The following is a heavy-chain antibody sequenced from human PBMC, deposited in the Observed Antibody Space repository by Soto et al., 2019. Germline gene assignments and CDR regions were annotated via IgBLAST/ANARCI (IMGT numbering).Heavy chain of an antibody. V-gene: IGHV4-4*07. J-gene: IGHJ4*02. Sequence: XETLSLTCTVSGCSISSYYWSWIRQPAGKGLEWIGRIYTSGSTNYNPSLKSRVTMSVDTSKNQFSLKLSSVTAADTAVYYCASLTVVTQIDYWGQGTLVTVSS. CDR1: GCSISSYY. CDR3: ASLTVVTQIDY. CDR2: IYTSGST. D-gene: IGHD2-15*01.